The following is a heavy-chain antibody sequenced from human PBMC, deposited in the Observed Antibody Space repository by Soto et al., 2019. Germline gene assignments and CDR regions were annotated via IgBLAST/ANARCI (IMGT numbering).Heavy chain of an antibody. J-gene: IGHJ6*03. V-gene: IGHV3-21*01. CDR3: ARDIAYCSGGSCYYYYYYMDV. Sequence: EVQLVESGGGLVKPGGSLRLSCAASGFTFSSYSMNWVRQAPGKGLEWVSSISSSSSYIYYADSVKGRFTISRDNAKNSLYLQMISLRAEDTAVYYCARDIAYCSGGSCYYYYYYMDVWGKGTTVTVSS. CDR1: GFTFSSYS. D-gene: IGHD2-15*01. CDR2: ISSSSSYI.